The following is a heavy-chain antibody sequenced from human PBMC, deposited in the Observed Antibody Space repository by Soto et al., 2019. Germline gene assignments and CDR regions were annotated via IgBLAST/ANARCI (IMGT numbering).Heavy chain of an antibody. Sequence: SEXLSLTCTVSGGSVSSGSYYWSWIRQPPGKGLEWIGYIYYSGSTNYNPSLKSRVTISVDTSKNQFSLKLSSVTAADTAVYYCARGXEGWYQGRYYYGMDVWGQGTTVTVSS. D-gene: IGHD6-19*01. J-gene: IGHJ6*02. V-gene: IGHV4-61*01. CDR1: GGSVSSGSYY. CDR2: IYYSGST. CDR3: ARGXEGWYQGRYYYGMDV.